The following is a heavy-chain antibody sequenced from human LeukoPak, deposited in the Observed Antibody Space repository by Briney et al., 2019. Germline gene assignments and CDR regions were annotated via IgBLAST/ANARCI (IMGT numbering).Heavy chain of an antibody. Sequence: GGSLRLSCAASGFTFSSYSMNWVRQAPGKGLEWVSYISSSSSTIYYADSVKGRFTISRDNAKNSLYLQMNSLRAEDTAVYYCARVYYGGNSGFDYWGQGILVTVSS. V-gene: IGHV3-48*04. CDR2: ISSSSSTI. CDR1: GFTFSSYS. J-gene: IGHJ4*02. D-gene: IGHD4-23*01. CDR3: ARVYYGGNSGFDY.